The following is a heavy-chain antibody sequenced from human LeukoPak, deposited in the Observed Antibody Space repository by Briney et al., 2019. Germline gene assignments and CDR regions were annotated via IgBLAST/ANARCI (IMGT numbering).Heavy chain of an antibody. CDR2: ISAYNGNT. V-gene: IGHV1-18*01. Sequence: ASVKVSCKASVYTFTSYGISWVRQAPGQGLEWMGWISAYNGNTNYAQKLQGRVTMTTDTSTSTAYMELRSLRSDDTAVYYCARAYCGGDCYPGQGYYMDVWGKGTTVTVSS. J-gene: IGHJ6*03. D-gene: IGHD2-21*02. CDR3: ARAYCGGDCYPGQGYYMDV. CDR1: VYTFTSYG.